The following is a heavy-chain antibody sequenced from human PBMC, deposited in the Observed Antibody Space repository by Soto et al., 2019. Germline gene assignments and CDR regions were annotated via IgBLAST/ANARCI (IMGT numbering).Heavy chain of an antibody. Sequence: PSETLSLTCTVSGGSMRRSSYYWGWIRQTPGTGLEWIASISYSGMPYYRHSLKGRVAISLDRSQNQFSLKLSSVTAADTAVYYCARQFYSSSLNWFDPWGQGTLVTVSS. CDR3: ARQFYSSSLNWFDP. J-gene: IGHJ5*02. D-gene: IGHD6-6*01. V-gene: IGHV4-39*01. CDR1: GGSMRRSSYY. CDR2: ISYSGMP.